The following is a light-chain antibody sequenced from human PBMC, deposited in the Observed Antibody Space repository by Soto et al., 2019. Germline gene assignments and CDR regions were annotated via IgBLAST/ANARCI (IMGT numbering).Light chain of an antibody. Sequence: EIVLTQSPATVSLSPGERATLSCRASQSVSSYLAWFQQKPGQAPRLLIYDASNRATGIPARFSGGGSGTDFTLTISSLEPEDFAVYYCQQRSNWPAYTFGQGTKLEIK. CDR2: DAS. J-gene: IGKJ2*01. CDR1: QSVSSY. CDR3: QQRSNWPAYT. V-gene: IGKV3-11*01.